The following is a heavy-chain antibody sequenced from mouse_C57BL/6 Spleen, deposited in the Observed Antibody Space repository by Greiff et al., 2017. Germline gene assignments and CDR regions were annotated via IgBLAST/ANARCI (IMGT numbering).Heavy chain of an antibody. D-gene: IGHD2-4*01. CDR1: GFNIKNTY. J-gene: IGHJ4*01. Sequence: EVKLQESVAELVRPGASVKLSCTASGFNIKNTYMHWVKQRPEQGLEWIGRIDPANGNNKYAPKFQGKDTITADTSSNTAYLQLSSLTSEDTAIYYCASSDYHYAMDYWGQGTSVTVSS. CDR3: ASSDYHYAMDY. V-gene: IGHV14-3*01. CDR2: IDPANGNN.